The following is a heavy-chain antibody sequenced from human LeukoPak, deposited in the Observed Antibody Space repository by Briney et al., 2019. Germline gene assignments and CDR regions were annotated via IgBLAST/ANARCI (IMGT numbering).Heavy chain of an antibody. Sequence: KSSETLSLTCTVPGRSISSYYWSWIRQPPGKGLEWIGSIYYSGSPNYNPSLKSRVTISVDTSKNQYSLKLSSVTAADTAVCYCARRYCSGGSCYSALDDWGQGALVTVSS. CDR3: ARRYCSGGSCYSALDD. CDR2: IYYSGSP. CDR1: GRSISSYY. J-gene: IGHJ4*02. V-gene: IGHV4-59*01. D-gene: IGHD2-15*01.